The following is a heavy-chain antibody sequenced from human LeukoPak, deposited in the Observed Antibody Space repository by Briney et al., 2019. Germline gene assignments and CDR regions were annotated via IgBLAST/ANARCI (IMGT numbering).Heavy chain of an antibody. J-gene: IGHJ6*02. CDR1: GYTFTGYY. D-gene: IGHD6-19*01. CDR2: INPNSGGT. CDR3: ARDQAVAGPYYYYGMDV. V-gene: IGHV1-2*02. Sequence: ASVKVSCKASGYTFTGYYMHWVRQAPGQGLEWMGWINPNSGGTNYAQKFRGRVTMTRDTSISTAYMELSRLRSDDTAVYYCARDQAVAGPYYYYGMDVWGQGTTVTVSS.